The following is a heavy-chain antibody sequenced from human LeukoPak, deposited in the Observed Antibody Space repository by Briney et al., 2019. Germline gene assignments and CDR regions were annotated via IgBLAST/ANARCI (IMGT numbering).Heavy chain of an antibody. J-gene: IGHJ4*02. V-gene: IGHV3-23*01. CDR1: GFTVSSNY. CDR2: IVGSGGST. D-gene: IGHD2-15*01. CDR3: AKLGLYCSGGYCYSQYYFDY. Sequence: GGSLRLSCAASGFTVSSNYMSWVRQAPGKGLEWISVIVGSGGSTYYADSVKGRFTISRDNSKNTLYLQMNSLRAEDTAAYYCAKLGLYCSGGYCYSQYYFDYWGQGTLVTVSS.